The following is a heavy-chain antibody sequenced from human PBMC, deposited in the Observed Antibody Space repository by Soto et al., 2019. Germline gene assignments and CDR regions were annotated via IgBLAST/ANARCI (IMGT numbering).Heavy chain of an antibody. V-gene: IGHV4-31*03. D-gene: IGHD3-16*02. CDR1: GGSISSGGYY. CDR2: IYYSGST. J-gene: IGHJ4*02. Sequence: QVQLQESGPGLVKPSQTLSLTCTVSGGSISSGGYYWSWIRQHPGKGLEWIGYIYYSGSTYYNPSLKSRVTISVDTSKNQFSLKLSSVTAADTAVYYCARGMITFGGVIDHFDYWGQGTLVTVSS. CDR3: ARGMITFGGVIDHFDY.